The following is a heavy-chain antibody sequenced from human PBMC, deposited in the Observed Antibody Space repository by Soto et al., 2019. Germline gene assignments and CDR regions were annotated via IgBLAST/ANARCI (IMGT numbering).Heavy chain of an antibody. J-gene: IGHJ3*02. Sequence: EVQLVESGGGLVQPGGSLRLSCAASGFTFSSYSMNWVRQAPGKGLEWVSYISSSSSTIYYADSVKGRFTISRDNAKNSLYLQMNSLRAEDTAVSYCAREQSVVAATNAFDIWGQGTMVTVSS. CDR3: AREQSVVAATNAFDI. D-gene: IGHD2-15*01. CDR2: ISSSSSTI. CDR1: GFTFSSYS. V-gene: IGHV3-48*01.